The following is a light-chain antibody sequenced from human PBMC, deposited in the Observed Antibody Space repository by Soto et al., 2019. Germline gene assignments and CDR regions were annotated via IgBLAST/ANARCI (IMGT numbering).Light chain of an antibody. J-gene: IGKJ1*01. V-gene: IGKV3-11*01. CDR3: QQRSNWPVT. CDR2: DAS. CDR1: QSVSSY. Sequence: EIVLTQSPGTLSLSPGERATLSCRASQSVSSYLAWYQQKPGQAPRLLIYDASTRATGISARFSSSGSGTDFTLTISSLEPEDFAMYYCQQRSNWPVTFGQGTKVEVK.